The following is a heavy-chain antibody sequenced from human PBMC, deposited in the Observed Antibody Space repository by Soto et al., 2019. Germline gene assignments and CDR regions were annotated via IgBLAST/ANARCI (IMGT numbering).Heavy chain of an antibody. CDR3: ARDNIVVVPAANRYYYYMDV. CDR1: GYTFTSYG. D-gene: IGHD2-2*01. V-gene: IGHV1-18*01. J-gene: IGHJ6*03. Sequence: GASVKVSCKASGYTFTSYGISWVRQAPGQGLKWMGWISAYNGNTNYAQKLQGRVTMTTDTSTSTAYMELRSLRSDDTAVYYCARDNIVVVPAANRYYYYMDVWGKGTTVTV. CDR2: ISAYNGNT.